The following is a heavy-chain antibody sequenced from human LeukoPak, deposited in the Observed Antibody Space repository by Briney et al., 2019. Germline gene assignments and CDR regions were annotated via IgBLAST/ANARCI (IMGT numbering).Heavy chain of an antibody. V-gene: IGHV3-30*18. J-gene: IGHJ4*02. CDR1: GFTFSSYG. CDR2: ISYDGSNK. Sequence: GGSLRLSCAASGFTFSSYGMHWVRQAPGKGMEWVAVISYDGSNKYYADSVKGRFTISRDNSKNTLYLQMNSLRAEDTAVYYCAKTSPPSSPGYWGQGTLVTVSS. D-gene: IGHD3-10*01. CDR3: AKTSPPSSPGY.